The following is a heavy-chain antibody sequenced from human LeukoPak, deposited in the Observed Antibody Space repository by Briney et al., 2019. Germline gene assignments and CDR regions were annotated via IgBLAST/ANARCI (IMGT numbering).Heavy chain of an antibody. V-gene: IGHV3-23*01. D-gene: IGHD5-24*01. CDR3: TRDIWLGNDY. CDR1: GFTFSSYG. J-gene: IGHJ4*02. Sequence: GGSLRLSCAASGFTFSSYGMSWVRQAPGKGLEWVSAISGSGGSTYYADSVKGRFTISRDNSKNTLYLQMNSLKTEDTAVYYCTRDIWLGNDYWGQGTLVTVSS. CDR2: ISGSGGST.